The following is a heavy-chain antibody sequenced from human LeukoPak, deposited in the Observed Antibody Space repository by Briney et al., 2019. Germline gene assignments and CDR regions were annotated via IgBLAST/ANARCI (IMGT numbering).Heavy chain of an antibody. CDR1: GFTFSSYG. D-gene: IGHD2-2*01. CDR3: ARLLSAYYYGMDV. V-gene: IGHV3-33*01. J-gene: IGHJ6*02. Sequence: GRSLRLSCAASGFTFSSYGMHWVRQAPGKGLEWVAVIWYDGSNKYYADSVKGRFTISRDNSKNTLYLQMNSLRAEDTAVYYCARLLSAYYYGMDVWGQGTTVTVSS. CDR2: IWYDGSNK.